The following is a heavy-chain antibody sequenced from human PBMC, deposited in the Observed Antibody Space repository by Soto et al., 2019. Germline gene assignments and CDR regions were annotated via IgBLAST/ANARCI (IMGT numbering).Heavy chain of an antibody. Sequence: SETLSLTCTVSGGSISSSSYYWGWIRQPPGKGLEWIGSIYYSGSTYYNPSLKSRVTISVDTSKNQFSLKLSSVTAADTAVYYCARRRGHSWFDPWGQGTLVTVSS. V-gene: IGHV4-39*01. CDR2: IYYSGST. CDR1: GGSISSSSYY. CDR3: ARRRGHSWFDP. J-gene: IGHJ5*02. D-gene: IGHD6-25*01.